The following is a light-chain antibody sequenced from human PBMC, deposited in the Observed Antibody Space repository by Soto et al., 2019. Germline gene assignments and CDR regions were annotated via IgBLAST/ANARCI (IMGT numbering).Light chain of an antibody. Sequence: AIQLTQSPSSLSASVGDRVTITCRASQGISSALAWYQQKPGRAPQLLIYDASSLVSGVPSRFRGSGSGTDFTLTTSSLHPEDFATYYCQPCNSYPITSGQGTRLETK. CDR2: DAS. V-gene: IGKV1-13*02. CDR1: QGISSA. CDR3: QPCNSYPIT. J-gene: IGKJ5*01.